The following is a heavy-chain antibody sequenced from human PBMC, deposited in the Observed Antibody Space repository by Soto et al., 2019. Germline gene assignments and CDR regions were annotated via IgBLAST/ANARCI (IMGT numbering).Heavy chain of an antibody. CDR3: AKAAPGIVPYYFMDV. Sequence: GGSLRLSCAASGFTFSSYGMSWVRQAPGKGLEWVSGISGSAGSTYYADSVKGRFTISRDNSKNTLYLQMNSLRVEDTAVYYCAKAAPGIVPYYFMDVWGKGTTVTVSS. D-gene: IGHD2-8*01. CDR2: ISGSAGST. CDR1: GFTFSSYG. J-gene: IGHJ6*03. V-gene: IGHV3-23*01.